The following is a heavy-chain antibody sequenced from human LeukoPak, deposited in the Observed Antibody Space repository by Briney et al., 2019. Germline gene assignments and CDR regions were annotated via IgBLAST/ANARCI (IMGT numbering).Heavy chain of an antibody. V-gene: IGHV4-34*01. CDR2: INHSGST. D-gene: IGHD3-22*01. Sequence: SETLSLTCAVYGGSFSGYYWSWIRQPPGKGLEWIGEINHSGSTNYNPSLKSRVTISVDTSKNQFSLKLSSVTAADTAVYYCARETRSKYYYDSSGYNHFDYWGQGTLVTVSS. CDR1: GGSFSGYY. J-gene: IGHJ4*02. CDR3: ARETRSKYYYDSSGYNHFDY.